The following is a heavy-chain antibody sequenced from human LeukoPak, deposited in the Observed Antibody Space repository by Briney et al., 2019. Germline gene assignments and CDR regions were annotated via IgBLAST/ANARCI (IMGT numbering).Heavy chain of an antibody. D-gene: IGHD1-1*01. V-gene: IGHV1-24*01. CDR1: GYTLTELS. Sequence: ASVTVSCKVSGYTLTELSMHWVRQAPGKGLEWMGGFDPEDGETIYAQKFQGRVTMTEDTSTDTAYMELSSLRSEDTAVYYCATSVVFPTGNLWDYWGQGTLVTVSS. CDR3: ATSVVFPTGNLWDY. J-gene: IGHJ4*02. CDR2: FDPEDGET.